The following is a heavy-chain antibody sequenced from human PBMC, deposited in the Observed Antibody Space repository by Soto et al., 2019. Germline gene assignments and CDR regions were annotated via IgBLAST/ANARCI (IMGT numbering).Heavy chain of an antibody. CDR1: GFTFSSYG. V-gene: IGHV3-33*01. Sequence: QVQLVESGGGVVQPGRSLRLSCAASGFTFSSYGMHWVRQAPGKGREWMAVIWYDGNSKDYGDSVRGRFTVSRDNSKNTLYLQMDSLRAEDTAVYYCARDSSSGEGFDFWGQGTLVTVSS. D-gene: IGHD7-27*01. CDR3: ARDSSSGEGFDF. J-gene: IGHJ4*02. CDR2: IWYDGNSK.